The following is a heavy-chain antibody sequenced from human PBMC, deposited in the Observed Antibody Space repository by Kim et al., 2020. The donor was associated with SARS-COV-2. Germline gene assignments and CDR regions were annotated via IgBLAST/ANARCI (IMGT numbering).Heavy chain of an antibody. Sequence: SETLSLTCTVSGGSISSGGYYWSWVRQHPGKGLEWIGYIYYSGSTYYNPSLKSRVTISVDTSKNQFSLKLSSVTAADTAVYYCARGLGYDYVWGSYRRFDYWGQGTLVTVSS. CDR2: IYYSGST. J-gene: IGHJ4*02. CDR3: ARGLGYDYVWGSYRRFDY. CDR1: GGSISSGGYY. D-gene: IGHD3-16*02. V-gene: IGHV4-31*03.